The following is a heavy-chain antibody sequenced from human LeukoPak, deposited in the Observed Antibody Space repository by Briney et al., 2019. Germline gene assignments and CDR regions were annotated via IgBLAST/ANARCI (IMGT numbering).Heavy chain of an antibody. CDR3: ARSLRFIAASYYFDY. CDR1: GGSFSSGDYY. D-gene: IGHD6-6*01. CDR2: IYYSGIT. V-gene: IGHV4-30-4*01. Sequence: SETLSLTCTVSGGSFSSGDYYWSWIRQIPGKGLEWIGYIYYSGITYYNPSLKSRVTISVDTSKNQFSLKLSSVTAADTAVYYCARSLRFIAASYYFDYWGQGTLVTVSS. J-gene: IGHJ4*02.